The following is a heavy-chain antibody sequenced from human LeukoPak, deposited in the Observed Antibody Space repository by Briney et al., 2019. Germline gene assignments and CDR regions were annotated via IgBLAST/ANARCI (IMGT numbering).Heavy chain of an antibody. CDR3: TTYKNWVAGDV. D-gene: IGHD7-27*01. CDR2: IKQDGSEE. CDR1: GFTFSDYC. V-gene: IGHV3-7*01. Sequence: GGSLRLSCAASGFTFSDYCMSWVRQAPGKGPEWVATIKQDGSEEHYVDSVKGRFTVSRDNARNSLFLQMNSLRVEDTAVYYCTTYKNWVAGDVWGQGATVSVSS. J-gene: IGHJ6*02.